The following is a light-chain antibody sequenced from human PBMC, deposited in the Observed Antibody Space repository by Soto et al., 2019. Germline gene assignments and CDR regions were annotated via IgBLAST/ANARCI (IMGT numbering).Light chain of an antibody. J-gene: IGKJ3*01. Sequence: DIQMTQSPSSVSASVGDRVTITCWASQGISSWLAWYQQKPGKAPKLLIYAASSLKSGVTSRFSGSGSGTNFTPTISSLQPKDFATYYSQQANSFPFTFGPGNKVDIK. CDR2: AAS. V-gene: IGKV1-12*02. CDR1: QGISSW. CDR3: QQANSFPFT.